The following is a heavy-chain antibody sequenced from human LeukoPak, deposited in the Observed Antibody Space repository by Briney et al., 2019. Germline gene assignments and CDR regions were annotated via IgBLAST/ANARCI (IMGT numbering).Heavy chain of an antibody. CDR1: GGSISSGGYY. D-gene: IGHD1-1*01. J-gene: IGHJ4*02. Sequence: SETLSLTCTVAGGSISSGGYYWSWIRQHPGKGLEWIGYIYYSGSTYYNPSLKSRVTISVDTSKNQFSLKLSSVTAADTAVYYCARGTPGPFDYWGQGTLVTVSS. V-gene: IGHV4-31*03. CDR2: IYYSGST. CDR3: ARGTPGPFDY.